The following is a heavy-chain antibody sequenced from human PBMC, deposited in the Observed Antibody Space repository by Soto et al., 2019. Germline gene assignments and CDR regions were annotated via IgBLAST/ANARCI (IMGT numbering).Heavy chain of an antibody. CDR3: ARAVGDYYKFYGMDF. Sequence: QVHLVQSGAEVKRPGASVRVSCTTSGYRFTDFATHWVRQAPGQSLEWMGWINGGDGDTKYSQSLQGRLTITRDTSASTAYMELSRLTPNDTALYLCARAVGDYYKFYGMDFWGQGTTVVVSS. V-gene: IGHV1-3*01. D-gene: IGHD1-26*01. CDR2: INGGDGDT. J-gene: IGHJ6*02. CDR1: GYRFTDFA.